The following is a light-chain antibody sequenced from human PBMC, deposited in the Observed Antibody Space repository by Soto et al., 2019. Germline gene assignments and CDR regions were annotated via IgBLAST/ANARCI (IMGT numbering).Light chain of an antibody. CDR1: HDITSY. V-gene: IGKV1-33*01. J-gene: IGKJ3*01. Sequence: DIQMTQSPSSLSASVGDRVTITCQASHDITSYLNWYQHKPGKAPKLLIYDASILEAGVPSSFSGSGSGPDFTFTIRSLKPEDGATYYCQICAYLSILGSGTIVEFK. CDR3: QICAYLSI. CDR2: DAS.